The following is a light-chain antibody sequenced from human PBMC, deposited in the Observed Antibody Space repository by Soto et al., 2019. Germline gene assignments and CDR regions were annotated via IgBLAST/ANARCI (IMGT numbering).Light chain of an antibody. Sequence: EIVMTQSPLSLPVTPGEPASISCRSSQSLLHNDGDTYLDWYVQKPGQSPQPLIYLASNRASGVPDRFSGSGSGTDFTLQISRVEAEDVGVYYCMQLLQTPWTFGQGTKVEIK. V-gene: IGKV2-28*01. J-gene: IGKJ1*01. CDR1: QSLLHNDGDTY. CDR3: MQLLQTPWT. CDR2: LAS.